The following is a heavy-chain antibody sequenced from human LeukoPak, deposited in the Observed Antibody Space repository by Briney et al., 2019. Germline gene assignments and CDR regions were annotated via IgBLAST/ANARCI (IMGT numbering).Heavy chain of an antibody. V-gene: IGHV1-18*01. CDR2: ISAYNGDT. J-gene: IGHJ4*02. CDR3: AREGGSGTYYAENY. D-gene: IGHD1-26*01. Sequence: GASVKVSCKASGYTFINYGISWVRQAPGQGLEWMEWISAYNGDTNYAQKLQGRVTMTTDTSTSTAYMDLRSLRYDDTAVYYCAREGGSGTYYAENYWGQGTLVTVSS. CDR1: GYTFINYG.